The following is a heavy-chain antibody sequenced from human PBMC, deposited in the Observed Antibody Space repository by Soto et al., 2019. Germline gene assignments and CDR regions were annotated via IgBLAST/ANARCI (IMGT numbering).Heavy chain of an antibody. Sequence: GGSLRLSCAASGFTFSSYWMSWVRQAPGKGLEWVANIKQDGSEKYYVDSVKGRFTISRDNAKNSLYLQMNSLRAEDTAVYYCARDHLGYSSSSVYWGQGTLVTVSS. J-gene: IGHJ4*02. CDR1: GFTFSSYW. CDR2: IKQDGSEK. CDR3: ARDHLGYSSSSVY. D-gene: IGHD6-6*01. V-gene: IGHV3-7*01.